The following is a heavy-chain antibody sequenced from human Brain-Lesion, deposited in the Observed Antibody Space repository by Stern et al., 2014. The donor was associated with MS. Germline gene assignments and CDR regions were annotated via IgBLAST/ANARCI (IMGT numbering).Heavy chain of an antibody. V-gene: IGHV3-30*18. CDR1: GFTFGSCD. Sequence: VQLLESGGGVVQPGRPLRLSCVASGFTFGSCDMHWVRQAPGKGLERAAGVSYDGSNKYYADSVKGRFTISRDNSQNTLYMQMSSLRPEDTAVYYCAKDRQYLTYFFDHWGQGSLVTVSS. CDR2: VSYDGSNK. D-gene: IGHD2/OR15-2a*01. CDR3: AKDRQYLTYFFDH. J-gene: IGHJ5*02.